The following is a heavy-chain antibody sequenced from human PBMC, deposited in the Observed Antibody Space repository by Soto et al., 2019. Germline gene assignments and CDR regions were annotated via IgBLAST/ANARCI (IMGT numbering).Heavy chain of an antibody. CDR2: IIPILGIA. CDR1: GGTFSSYT. V-gene: IGHV1-69*02. CDR3: ARSCSSTSCYVWFDP. Sequence: SVKVSCKASGGTFSSYTISWVRQAPGQRLEWMGRIIPILGIANYAQKFQGRVTITADKSTSTAYMELSSLRSEYTSVYYCARSCSSTSCYVWFDPWGQGTLVTVSS. J-gene: IGHJ5*02. D-gene: IGHD2-2*01.